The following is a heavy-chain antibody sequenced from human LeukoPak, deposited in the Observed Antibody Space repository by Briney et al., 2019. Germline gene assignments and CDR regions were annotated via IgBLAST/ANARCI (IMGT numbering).Heavy chain of an antibody. CDR1: GGSISSGGYS. CDR3: AREVGGVDTAMAKSNWLDP. D-gene: IGHD5-18*01. J-gene: IGHJ5*02. CDR2: IYHSGST. V-gene: IGHV4-30-2*01. Sequence: PSETLSLTCAVSGGSISSGGYSWSWIRQPPGKGLEWIGYIYHSGSTYYNPSLKSRVTISVDRSKNQFSLKLSSVTAADTAVYYCAREVGGVDTAMAKSNWLDPWGQGTLVTVSS.